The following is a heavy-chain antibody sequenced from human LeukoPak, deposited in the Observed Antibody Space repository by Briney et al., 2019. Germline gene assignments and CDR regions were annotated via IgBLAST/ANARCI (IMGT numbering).Heavy chain of an antibody. CDR1: GFTFSSYA. Sequence: GRSLRLSCAASGFTFSSYAMNWVRQAPGKGLEWVSFISSRGSYINYADSVKGRFTISRDNAKNSLDLQMNSLRAEDTAVYYCARDLTTSMAYYFDCWGQGTLVTV. CDR3: ARDLTTSMAYYFDC. D-gene: IGHD5-18*01. J-gene: IGHJ4*02. V-gene: IGHV3-21*01. CDR2: ISSRGSYI.